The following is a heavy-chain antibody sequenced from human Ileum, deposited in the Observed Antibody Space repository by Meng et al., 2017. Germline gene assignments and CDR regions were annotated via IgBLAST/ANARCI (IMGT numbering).Heavy chain of an antibody. V-gene: IGHV4-4*02. D-gene: IGHD3-22*01. CDR1: GTW. Sequence: QVQLQEAGPRLVTPSVTLSLTCAVSGTWWSWVRQPPGKGLEWIGEIFQSGRTNYNPSLKSRVTISIDKSKSQISLQLSAVTAADTAVYSCATSNDRDVYYLGYWGQGTLVTVSS. CDR3: ATSNDRDVYYLGY. J-gene: IGHJ4*02. CDR2: IFQSGRT.